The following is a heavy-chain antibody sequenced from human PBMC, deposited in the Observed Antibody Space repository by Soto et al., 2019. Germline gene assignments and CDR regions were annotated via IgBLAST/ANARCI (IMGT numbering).Heavy chain of an antibody. D-gene: IGHD3-9*01. CDR3: TSSSSVVLRYFAAY. V-gene: IGHV3-49*03. CDR2: IRSKAYGGTT. CDR1: GVTRGAYA. Sequence: PLSLSCTASGVTRGAYAMSWFRQAPGKGLEWVGFIRSKAYGGTTEYAASVKGRFTISSDDSKSIDSLQMNSLKTEEYAVYYFTSSSSVVLRYFAAYWGQGTLVTGSS. J-gene: IGHJ4*02.